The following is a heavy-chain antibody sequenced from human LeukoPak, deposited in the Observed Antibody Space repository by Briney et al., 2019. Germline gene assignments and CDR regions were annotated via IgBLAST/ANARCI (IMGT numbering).Heavy chain of an antibody. D-gene: IGHD5-24*01. CDR1: GFTFSSYS. Sequence: PGGSLRLSCAASGFTFSSYSMNWVRQAPGKGLEWVSSISSSSSYIYYADSVEGRFTISRDNAKNSLYLQMNSLRAEDTAVYYCASRRDGYNSNWFDPWGQGTLVTVSS. CDR2: ISSSSSYI. J-gene: IGHJ5*02. V-gene: IGHV3-21*01. CDR3: ASRRDGYNSNWFDP.